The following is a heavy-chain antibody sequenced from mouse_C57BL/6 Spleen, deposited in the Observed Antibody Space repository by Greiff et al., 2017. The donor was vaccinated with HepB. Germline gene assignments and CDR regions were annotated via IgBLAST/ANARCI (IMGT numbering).Heavy chain of an antibody. J-gene: IGHJ3*01. V-gene: IGHV14-4*01. CDR2: IDPENGDT. CDR3: TTQGYDWFAY. D-gene: IGHD2-2*01. Sequence: EVQLQQSGAELVRPGASVKLSCTASGFNIKDDYMHWVKQRPEQGLEWIGWIDPENGDTEYASKFQGKATITADTSSNTAYLQLSSLTSEDTAVYYCTTQGYDWFAYWGQGTLVTVSA. CDR1: GFNIKDDY.